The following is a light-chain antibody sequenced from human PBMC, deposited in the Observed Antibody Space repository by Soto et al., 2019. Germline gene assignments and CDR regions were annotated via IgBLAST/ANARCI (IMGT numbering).Light chain of an antibody. V-gene: IGKV3-11*01. CDR2: ETS. Sequence: EIVVTQSPATLSLSPGARATLSCRTSQNVNYYLAWYQQKPGQAPRLLIYETSNRATGIPARFTGSGSGTDFTLTISSLEPEDLAVYYCPQGGDWPTFRGGTKVEIK. J-gene: IGKJ4*01. CDR3: PQGGDWPT. CDR1: QNVNYY.